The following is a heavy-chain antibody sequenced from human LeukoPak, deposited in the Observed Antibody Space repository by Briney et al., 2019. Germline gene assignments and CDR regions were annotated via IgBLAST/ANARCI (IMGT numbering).Heavy chain of an antibody. V-gene: IGHV3-20*04. D-gene: IGHD2-2*01. Sequence: PGGSLRLSCAASGFTFDDYGMSWVRHAPGKGLEWVSGINRNGGSTGYADSVKGRFTISRDNAKNSLYLQMNSLRAEDTALYYCAREGCSSTSCSENYYYYMDVWGKGTTVTVSS. CDR3: AREGCSSTSCSENYYYYMDV. CDR2: INRNGGST. CDR1: GFTFDDYG. J-gene: IGHJ6*03.